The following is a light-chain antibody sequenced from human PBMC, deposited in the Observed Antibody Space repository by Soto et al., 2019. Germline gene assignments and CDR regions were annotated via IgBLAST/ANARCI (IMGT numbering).Light chain of an antibody. V-gene: IGKV1-5*01. CDR2: DAS. CDR3: QQYNSYST. Sequence: DIQMTQSPSTLSASVGDRVTITCRASQSISSWLAWYQQKPGKAPKLLIYDASSLESGVPSRFSGSGSGTVFTLTISSLQPDDFATYYCQQYNSYSTFGQGTKLEI. J-gene: IGKJ2*01. CDR1: QSISSW.